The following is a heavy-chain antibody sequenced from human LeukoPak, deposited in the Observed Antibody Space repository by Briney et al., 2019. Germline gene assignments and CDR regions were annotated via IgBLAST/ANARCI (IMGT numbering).Heavy chain of an antibody. CDR2: INHSGNT. V-gene: IGHV4-34*01. CDR3: ARGGFALAPHRGTPFDY. Sequence: SETLSLTCAVYGGSFSDYYWSWIRQPPGKGLEWIGEINHSGNTNYNPSLKSRVTISVDTSKNQFSLKLSSVTAAVTAVYYCARGGFALAPHRGTPFDYWGQGTLVTVSS. J-gene: IGHJ4*02. CDR1: GGSFSDYY. D-gene: IGHD1-1*01.